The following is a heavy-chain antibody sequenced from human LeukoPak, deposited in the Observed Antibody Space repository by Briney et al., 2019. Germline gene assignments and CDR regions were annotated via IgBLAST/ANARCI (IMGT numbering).Heavy chain of an antibody. CDR3: ARRLEGVLGGPYDN. J-gene: IGHJ4*02. CDR1: GFTFSNYA. V-gene: IGHV3-23*01. D-gene: IGHD2-15*01. CDR2: VGAGAGAT. Sequence: GESLRLSCAASGFTFSNYAMAWARQAAGKGLEWVSSVGAGAGATYYADSVKGQFTISRDNSKNTLYLQMNSLRVEDTAVYYCARRLEGVLGGPYDNWGQGIQVTVSS.